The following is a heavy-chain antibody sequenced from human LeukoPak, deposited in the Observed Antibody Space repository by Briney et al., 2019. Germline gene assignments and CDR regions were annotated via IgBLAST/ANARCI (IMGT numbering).Heavy chain of an antibody. J-gene: IGHJ4*02. CDR1: GGTFSSYA. Sequence: SVKVSCKASGGTFSSYAISWVRQAPGQGLGWMGRIIPIFGTANYAQKFQGRVTITADKSTSTAYMELSSLRSEDTAVYYCARVPLSGSRTYYFDYWGQGTLVTVSS. CDR3: ARVPLSGSRTYYFDY. V-gene: IGHV1-69*06. D-gene: IGHD1-26*01. CDR2: IIPIFGTA.